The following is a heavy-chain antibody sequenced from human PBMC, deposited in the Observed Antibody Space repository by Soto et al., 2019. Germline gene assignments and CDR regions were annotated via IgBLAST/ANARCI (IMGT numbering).Heavy chain of an antibody. V-gene: IGHV3-30-3*01. D-gene: IGHD6-13*01. CDR2: ISYDGSNK. J-gene: IGHJ4*02. CDR1: GFTFSSYA. Sequence: VGSLRLSCAASGFTFSSYAMHWVRQAPGKGLEWVAVISYDGSNKYYADSVKGRFTISRDNSKNTLYLQMNSLRAEDTAVYYCARVIAAAAYYFDYWGQGTLVTVSS. CDR3: ARVIAAAAYYFDY.